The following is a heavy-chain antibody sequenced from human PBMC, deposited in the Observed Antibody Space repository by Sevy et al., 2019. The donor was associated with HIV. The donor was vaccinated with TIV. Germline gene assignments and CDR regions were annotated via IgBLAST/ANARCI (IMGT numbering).Heavy chain of an antibody. CDR3: AKKGGYGSGSYYWYFDL. V-gene: IGHV3-74*01. J-gene: IGHJ2*01. CDR2: INTDGSST. D-gene: IGHD3-10*01. CDR1: GFSFSSYW. Sequence: VGSLRLSCAASGFSFSSYWMHWVRQAPGKGLVWVSHINTDGSSTSYADSVKGRFTISRDNAKNTLYLQMNSLRAEDTAVYYCAKKGGYGSGSYYWYFDLWGRGTLVTVSS.